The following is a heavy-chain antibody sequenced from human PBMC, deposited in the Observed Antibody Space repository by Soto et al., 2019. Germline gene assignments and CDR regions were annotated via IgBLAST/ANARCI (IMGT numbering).Heavy chain of an antibody. J-gene: IGHJ4*02. Sequence: LSLTCAVYGGSFSGYYWSWIRQPPGKGLEWIGEINHSGSTNYNPSLKRRVTISVDTSKNQFSLKLSSVTAADTAVYYCARGRYNYLFDYWGQGTLVTVSS. CDR2: INHSGST. CDR1: GGSFSGYY. V-gene: IGHV4-34*01. CDR3: ARGRYNYLFDY. D-gene: IGHD5-12*01.